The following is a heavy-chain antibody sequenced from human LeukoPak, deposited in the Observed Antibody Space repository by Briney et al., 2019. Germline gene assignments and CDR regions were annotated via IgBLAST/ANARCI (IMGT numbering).Heavy chain of an antibody. CDR2: IYYSGST. V-gene: IGHV4-39*01. CDR1: GGSISSSSYY. Sequence: SETLSLTCTVSGGSISSSSYYWGWIRQPPGKGLGWIGSIYYSGSTYYNPSLKSRVTISVDTSKNQFSLKLSSVTAADTAVYYCARHREKSPRHAFDIWGQGTMVTVSS. J-gene: IGHJ3*02. CDR3: ARHREKSPRHAFDI.